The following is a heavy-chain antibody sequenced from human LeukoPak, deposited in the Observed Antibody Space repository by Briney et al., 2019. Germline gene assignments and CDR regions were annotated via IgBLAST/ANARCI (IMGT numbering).Heavy chain of an antibody. CDR2: INPHSGGS. V-gene: IGHV1-2*02. CDR1: GYSFTGSY. Sequence: ASVKVSCKTSGYSFTGSYIHWVRQAPGQGLEWMGWINPHSGGSNSAQKFQGRVTMTTDTSTTAYMQLSRLRSDDTAVYYCTRVVGFATGWACDYWGQGTLVTVSS. J-gene: IGHJ4*02. CDR3: TRVVGFATGWACDY. D-gene: IGHD7-27*01.